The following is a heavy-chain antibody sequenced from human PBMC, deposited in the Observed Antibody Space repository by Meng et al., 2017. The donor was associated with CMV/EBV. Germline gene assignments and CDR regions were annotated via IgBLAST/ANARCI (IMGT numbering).Heavy chain of an antibody. J-gene: IGHJ4*02. D-gene: IGHD3-3*01. Sequence: GGSLRLSCAASGFTFSSYAMSRVRQAPGKGLEWVSAISGSGCSTYYADSVKGRFTISRDNSKNTLYLQMNSLRAEDTAVYYCAKDPPYYDFWSGPTPWGQGTLVTVSS. CDR1: GFTFSSYA. CDR3: AKDPPYYDFWSGPTP. V-gene: IGHV3-23*01. CDR2: ISGSGCST.